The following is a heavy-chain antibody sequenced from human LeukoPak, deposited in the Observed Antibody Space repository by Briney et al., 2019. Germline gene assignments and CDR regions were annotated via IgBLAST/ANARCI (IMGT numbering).Heavy chain of an antibody. J-gene: IGHJ5*02. D-gene: IGHD3-10*01. CDR3: AHTMVRGVIRRGTWFDP. Sequence: SETLSLTCTVSGGSISSSTNYWGWIRQPPGKSLEWIGGIYYSGSTHNNPSLKSRVTISVDTSKNQFSLKLSSVTAADTAVYYCAHTMVRGVIRRGTWFDPWGQGTLVTVSS. CDR2: IYYSGST. CDR1: GGSISSSTNY. V-gene: IGHV4-39*07.